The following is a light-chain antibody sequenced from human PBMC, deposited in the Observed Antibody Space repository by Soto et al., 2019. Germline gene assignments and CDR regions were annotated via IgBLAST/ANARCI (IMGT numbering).Light chain of an antibody. CDR1: SSYVGGYKH. CDR2: DVT. CDR3: CSYTGSSSYV. Sequence: QSVLTQPHSVSGSPGQSVTISCTGTSSYVGGYKHVSWYQHHPGKAPKLIIYDVTERPSGVPDRFSGSRSGNTASLTISGLQAEDEADYYCCSYTGSSSYVFGIGTKVTV. V-gene: IGLV2-11*01. J-gene: IGLJ1*01.